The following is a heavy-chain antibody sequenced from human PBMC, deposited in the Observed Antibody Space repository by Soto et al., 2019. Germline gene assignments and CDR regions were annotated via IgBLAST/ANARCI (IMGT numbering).Heavy chain of an antibody. CDR2: PGPTRKYI. CDR1: VYTLSDYS. V-gene: IGHV3-48*02. Sequence: RGCLLVYSASSVYTLSDYSMSKVRQAAGKGMDLVYYPGPTRKYILYADSVSGRFTISRDDSKNSVYLQLNSLRDEDTALNYCLRDHHLAFDVWGQGTLVTGSS. J-gene: IGHJ3*01. CDR3: LRDHHLAFDV.